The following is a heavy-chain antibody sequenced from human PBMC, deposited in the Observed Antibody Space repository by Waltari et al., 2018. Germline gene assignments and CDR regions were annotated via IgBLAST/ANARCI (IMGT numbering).Heavy chain of an antibody. CDR1: GGSISSSSYY. J-gene: IGHJ4*02. CDR3: ARIPPTYDFWSGYFHFDY. Sequence: QLQLQESGPGLVKPSETLSLTCTVSGGSISSSSYYWGWIRQPPGKGLEWIGSIYYSGSTYYNPSLKSRVTISVDTSKNQFSLKLSSVTAADTAVYYCARIPPTYDFWSGYFHFDYWGQGTLVIVSS. D-gene: IGHD3-3*01. CDR2: IYYSGST. V-gene: IGHV4-39*01.